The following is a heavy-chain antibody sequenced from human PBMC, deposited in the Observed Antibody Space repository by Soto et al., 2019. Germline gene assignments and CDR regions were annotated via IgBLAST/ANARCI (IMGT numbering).Heavy chain of an antibody. CDR3: AKDNTADVVAAFDY. CDR2: ISGSGGST. D-gene: IGHD2-15*01. CDR1: GFIFSSCA. J-gene: IGHJ4*02. V-gene: IGHV3-23*01. Sequence: EVKLLESGGHLVQPGGSLRLSCAASGFIFSSCAMSWVRQAPGKGLEWVSSISGSGGSTYYADSVKGRFSISRDTSKNTLYLQMNSLRPEDTAVYYCAKDNTADVVAAFDYWGQGTLVTVS.